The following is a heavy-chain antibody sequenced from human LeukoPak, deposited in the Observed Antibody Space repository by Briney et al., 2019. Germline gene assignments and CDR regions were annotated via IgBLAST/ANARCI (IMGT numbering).Heavy chain of an antibody. CDR2: IIPIFGRA. CDR1: GGTFSRYA. CDR3: ARGMDKIRNYFYYMDV. V-gene: IGHV1-69*05. Sequence: ASVKVSRKASGGTFSRYAISWVRQAPGQRLEWMGGIIPIFGRANYAQKFQGRVTITTDESTSTAYMELSSLRSEDTAVYYCARGMDKIRNYFYYMDVWGKGTTVTVSS. J-gene: IGHJ6*03. D-gene: IGHD2-2*03.